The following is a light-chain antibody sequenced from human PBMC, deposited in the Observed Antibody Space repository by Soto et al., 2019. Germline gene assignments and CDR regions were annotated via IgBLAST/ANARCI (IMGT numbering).Light chain of an antibody. V-gene: IGKV1-5*03. CDR2: KAS. Sequence: DIQMTQSPSTLSGSVGDRVTITCRASQTISSWLAWYQQKPGKAPKLLIYKASTLKSGVPSRFSGSGSGTEFTITIRSLQPDDCATYSCQHYTRYPEAFGKGTKGDSK. CDR3: QHYTRYPEA. CDR1: QTISSW. J-gene: IGKJ1*01.